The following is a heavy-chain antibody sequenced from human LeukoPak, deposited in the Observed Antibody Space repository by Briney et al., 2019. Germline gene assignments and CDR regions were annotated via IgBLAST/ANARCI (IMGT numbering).Heavy chain of an antibody. V-gene: IGHV3-21*01. D-gene: IGHD1-26*01. CDR2: ITSSGTYI. CDR3: ARASGGWDLDY. Sequence: PGGSLRLSCAASGFTFNVFHMNWVRHAPGKGLEWISSITSSGTYITYADSIQGRFTISRDNAKNSLYLQMNSLRVDDTALYYCARASGGWDLDYWGHGTLVTVSS. J-gene: IGHJ4*01. CDR1: GFTFNVFH.